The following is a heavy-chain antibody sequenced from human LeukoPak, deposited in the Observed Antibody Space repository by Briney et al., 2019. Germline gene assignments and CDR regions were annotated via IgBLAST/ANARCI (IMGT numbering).Heavy chain of an antibody. CDR1: GGSLSSGGYY. J-gene: IGHJ4*02. Sequence: SQTLSLTCTVSGGSLSSGGYYWSWIRQHPGKGLEWIGYTYYSRSTYYNPSLKSRVTISVDTSKNQFSLKLSSVTAADTAVYYCAREAVTAFYYFDYWGQGTLVTVSS. V-gene: IGHV4-31*03. CDR2: TYYSRST. D-gene: IGHD2-21*02. CDR3: AREAVTAFYYFDY.